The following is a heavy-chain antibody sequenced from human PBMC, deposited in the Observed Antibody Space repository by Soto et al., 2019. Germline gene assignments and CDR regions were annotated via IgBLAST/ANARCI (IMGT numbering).Heavy chain of an antibody. V-gene: IGHV3-33*01. CDR3: ARSDYDFWSDYSKSYYYYGMDV. J-gene: IGHJ6*02. CDR2: IWYDGSNK. CDR1: GFTFSSYG. Sequence: GGSLRLSCAASGFTFSSYGMHWVRQAPGKGLEWVAVIWYDGSNKYYADSVKGRFTISRDNSKNTLYLQMNSLRAEDTAVYYCARSDYDFWSDYSKSYYYYGMDVWGQGTTVTVSS. D-gene: IGHD3-3*01.